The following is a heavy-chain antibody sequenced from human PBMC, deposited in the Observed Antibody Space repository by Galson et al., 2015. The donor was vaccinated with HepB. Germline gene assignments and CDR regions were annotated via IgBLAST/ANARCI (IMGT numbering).Heavy chain of an antibody. Sequence: SCKASGYTFTSYGISWVRQAPGPGLEWMGWISAYNGNTNYAQKLQGRVTMTTDTSTSTAYMELRSLRSDDTAVYYCARDGAYYYDSSGYYYYYYGMDVWGQGTTVTVSS. V-gene: IGHV1-18*01. CDR3: ARDGAYYYDSSGYYYYYYGMDV. D-gene: IGHD3-22*01. CDR2: ISAYNGNT. J-gene: IGHJ6*02. CDR1: GYTFTSYG.